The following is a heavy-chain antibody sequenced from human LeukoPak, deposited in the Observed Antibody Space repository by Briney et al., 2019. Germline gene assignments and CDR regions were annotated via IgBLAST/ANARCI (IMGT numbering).Heavy chain of an antibody. CDR1: GYTFTSYG. V-gene: IGHV1-18*01. J-gene: IGHJ4*02. Sequence: ASVKVSCKASGYTFTSYGISWVRQAPGQGLEWMGWISAYNGNTNYAQKLQGRVTMTTDTSTSTAYMELRSLRSDDTAVYYCALTSYYYGSGSYFGPDYWGQGTLVTVPS. D-gene: IGHD3-10*01. CDR3: ALTSYYYGSGSYFGPDY. CDR2: ISAYNGNT.